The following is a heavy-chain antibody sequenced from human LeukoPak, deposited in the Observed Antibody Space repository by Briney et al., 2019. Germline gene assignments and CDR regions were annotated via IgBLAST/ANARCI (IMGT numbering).Heavy chain of an antibody. Sequence: GGPLRPSCAASGFTFSRYTMNWVRQAPGKGLEWVSHISTSGSAMYCADSVKGRFTISRDNAKDSLYLQMNSLRDEDTAVYYCASSGSYRFDYWGQGTLVTVSS. V-gene: IGHV3-48*02. CDR3: ASSGSYRFDY. D-gene: IGHD1-26*01. CDR2: ISTSGSAM. CDR1: GFTFSRYT. J-gene: IGHJ4*02.